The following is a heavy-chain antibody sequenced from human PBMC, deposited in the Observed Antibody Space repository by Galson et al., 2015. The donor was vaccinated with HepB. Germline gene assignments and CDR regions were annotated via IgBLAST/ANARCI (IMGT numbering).Heavy chain of an antibody. CDR3: AKSDDFWSGYWLTDY. V-gene: IGHV3-23*01. J-gene: IGHJ4*02. CDR2: ISGSGGST. D-gene: IGHD3-3*01. CDR1: GFTFSSYA. Sequence: SLRLSCAASGFTFSSYAMSWVRQAPGKGLEWVSAISGSGGSTYYADSVKGRFTISRDNSKNTLYLQMNSLRAEDTAVYYCAKSDDFWSGYWLTDYWGQGTLVTVSS.